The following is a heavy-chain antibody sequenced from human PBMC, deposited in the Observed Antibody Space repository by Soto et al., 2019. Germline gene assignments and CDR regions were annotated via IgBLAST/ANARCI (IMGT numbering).Heavy chain of an antibody. CDR2: IYYTGTT. D-gene: IGHD2-15*01. Sequence: SETLSLTCTVSGGSVNSGAYFWSWIRQTPGKGLEWIGYIYYTGTTYYMPSLKSRVSISIDLSRNQFSMNLDSVTAADSAVYYCARDGWQGVDVWGQGTTVTVSS. CDR1: GGSVNSGAYF. J-gene: IGHJ6*02. V-gene: IGHV4-30-4*01. CDR3: ARDGWQGVDV.